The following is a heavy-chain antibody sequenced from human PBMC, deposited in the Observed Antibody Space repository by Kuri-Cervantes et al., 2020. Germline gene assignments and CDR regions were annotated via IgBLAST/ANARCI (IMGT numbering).Heavy chain of an antibody. CDR3: ARGQGLGY. Sequence: GESLKISCAASGFTFSNFWMNWVRQAPGKGLEWVANIKHDGSEKYYVDSVKGRFTISRDSAKNSLYLQMDSLRVEDTAVYYCARGQGLGYWGQGTLVTVSS. J-gene: IGHJ4*02. D-gene: IGHD3/OR15-3a*01. CDR2: IKHDGSEK. CDR1: GFTFSNFW. V-gene: IGHV3-7*04.